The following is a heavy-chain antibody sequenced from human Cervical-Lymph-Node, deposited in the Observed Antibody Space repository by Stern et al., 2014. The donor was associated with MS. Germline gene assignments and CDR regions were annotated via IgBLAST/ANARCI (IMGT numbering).Heavy chain of an antibody. J-gene: IGHJ4*02. CDR1: GFSLSTTGMC. CDR3: VRAREGYYFDY. V-gene: IGHV2-70*01. CDR2: LDWDGDK. D-gene: IGHD2-21*01. Sequence: QVTLKESGPALVKPTQTLTLTCTFSGFSLSTTGMCLSWIRQPPGNALEWLALLDWDGDKYSSTALKTRLTISKDASKTQVVLTMTNMAPLDTATYFCVRAREGYYFDYWGQGIPVTVSS.